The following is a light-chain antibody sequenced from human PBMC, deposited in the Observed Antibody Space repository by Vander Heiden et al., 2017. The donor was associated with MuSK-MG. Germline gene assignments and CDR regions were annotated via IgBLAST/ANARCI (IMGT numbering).Light chain of an antibody. J-gene: IGKJ1*01. V-gene: IGKV1-6*01. CDR1: QGIRND. CDR3: LQDYNYPPT. Sequence: ANQMTQSPSSLSASVGDRVTLTCRASQGIRNDLGWYQQKPGKAPKLLIYSASSLQSGVPSRFSGSGSGTDFTLTISSLQPEDFATYYCLQDYNYPPTFGQGTKVEIK. CDR2: SAS.